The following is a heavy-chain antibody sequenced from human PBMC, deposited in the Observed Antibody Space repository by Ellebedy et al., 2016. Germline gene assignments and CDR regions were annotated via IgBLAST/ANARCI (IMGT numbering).Heavy chain of an antibody. J-gene: IGHJ4*02. CDR3: ARHGYYGSGSFSSRAYDS. CDR1: GYSFTSYW. D-gene: IGHD3-10*01. V-gene: IGHV5-51*01. CDR2: IYPGDSDT. Sequence: GESLKISCKGSGYSFTSYWIGWVRQMPGKGLEWMGIIYPGDSDTRYSPSFQGQVTISADKSIRIAYLQWSSLMASDTAMYYCARHGYYGSGSFSSRAYDSWGQGTLVTVSS.